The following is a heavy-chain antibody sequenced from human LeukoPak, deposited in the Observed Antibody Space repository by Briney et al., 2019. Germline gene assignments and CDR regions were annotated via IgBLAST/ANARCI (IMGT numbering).Heavy chain of an antibody. CDR1: GFTFSSYA. J-gene: IGHJ4*02. Sequence: GGSLRLSCAASGFTFSSYAMSWVRQAPGKGLEWVSTISGSGGSTYYADSVKGRFTISRGNSKNTLYLQMNSLRAEDTAVYYCARGRYYFDYWGQGTLVTVSS. CDR2: ISGSGGST. V-gene: IGHV3-23*01. CDR3: ARGRYYFDY.